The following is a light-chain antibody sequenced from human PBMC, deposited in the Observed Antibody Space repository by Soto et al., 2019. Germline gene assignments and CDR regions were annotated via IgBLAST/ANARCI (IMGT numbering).Light chain of an antibody. CDR1: QTVSGN. V-gene: IGKV3-15*01. J-gene: IGKJ1*01. CDR2: GAS. Sequence: EIVLTQSPCTRSLCPGERGTVSCRASQTVSGNLAWYQQRPGQAPRLLMYGASTRATGIPARFSGSGSGTEFTLTISSLQSEDFAVYYCQQYNNWPPWTFGQGTKVDIK. CDR3: QQYNNWPPWT.